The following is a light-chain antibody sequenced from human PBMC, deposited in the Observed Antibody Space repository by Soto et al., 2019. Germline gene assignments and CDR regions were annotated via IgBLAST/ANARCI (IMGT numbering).Light chain of an antibody. V-gene: IGLV1-44*01. CDR3: AAWDDSLNGYV. J-gene: IGLJ1*01. Sequence: QSLLTQPPSASVTPGQRVTISCSGSSSNIGSNSVNWYQQLPGTAPKLLIYSNDRRPSGVPDRFSGSKSGTSASLAISGLQSEDEADYYCAAWDDSLNGYVFGTGTKVTVL. CDR2: SND. CDR1: SSNIGSNS.